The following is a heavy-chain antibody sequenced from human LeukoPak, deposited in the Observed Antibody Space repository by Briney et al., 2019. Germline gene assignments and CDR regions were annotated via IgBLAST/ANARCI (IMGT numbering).Heavy chain of an antibody. CDR1: GYTFTSYG. Sequence: ASVKVSCKASGYTFTSYGISWVRQAPGQGREGMGWISAYNGNTNYAQKLQGRVTMTTDTSTSTAYMELRSLRSDDTAVYYCAREILTYYYGMDVWGQGTTVTVSS. J-gene: IGHJ6*02. CDR3: AREILTYYYGMDV. D-gene: IGHD2-15*01. V-gene: IGHV1-18*01. CDR2: ISAYNGNT.